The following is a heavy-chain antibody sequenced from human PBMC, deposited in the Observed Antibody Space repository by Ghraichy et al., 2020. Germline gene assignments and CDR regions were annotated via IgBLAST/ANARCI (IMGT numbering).Heavy chain of an antibody. Sequence: SETLSLTCTVSGGSISSYYWSWIRQPPGKGLEWIGYILYSGSTSYNPSLKSRVTISVDTSKTQFSLRLGSVTAADTAIYYCARTNPTETYCPTTNCFLRHFAYLGQGALVTVAS. D-gene: IGHD2-2*01. V-gene: IGHV4-59*01. CDR2: ILYSGST. CDR3: ARTNPTETYCPTTNCFLRHFAY. CDR1: GGSISSYY. J-gene: IGHJ4*02.